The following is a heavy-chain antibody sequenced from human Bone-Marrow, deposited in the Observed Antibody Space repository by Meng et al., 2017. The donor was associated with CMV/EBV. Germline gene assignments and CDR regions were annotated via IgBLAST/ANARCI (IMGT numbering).Heavy chain of an antibody. CDR2: IYYSGST. V-gene: IGHV4-59*01. Sequence: SETLSLTCNVSGGSISGYYWTWIRQPPGKGLEYIGYIYYSGSTNYSPSLTSRVSISVDTSRSQSSLNLTSVTAADTAVYYCARMGYSSGWYYFDYWGQGTLVTVSS. CDR1: GGSISGYY. D-gene: IGHD6-19*01. J-gene: IGHJ4*02. CDR3: ARMGYSSGWYYFDY.